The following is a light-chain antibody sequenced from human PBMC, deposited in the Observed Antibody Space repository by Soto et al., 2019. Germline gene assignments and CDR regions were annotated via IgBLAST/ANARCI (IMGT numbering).Light chain of an antibody. Sequence: ELTQPPSVSAAPGQTVTISCSGSGSNIGSNSVSWYQQVPGTAPKLLLYDNNKRPSGIPDRFFGSKSGTSATLGIAGLQTADEADYYCGTWESYLSVGVFGGGTKVTVL. CDR1: GSNIGSNS. V-gene: IGLV1-51*01. CDR3: GTWESYLSVGV. CDR2: DNN. J-gene: IGLJ3*02.